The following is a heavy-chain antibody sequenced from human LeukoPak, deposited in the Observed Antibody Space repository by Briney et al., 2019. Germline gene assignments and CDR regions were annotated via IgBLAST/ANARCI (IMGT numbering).Heavy chain of an antibody. V-gene: IGHV4-34*01. J-gene: IGHJ4*02. CDR1: GGSFSGYY. CDR2: INHSGST. CDR3: ARVKAGRGVVFDY. Sequence: TSETLSLTCAVYGGSFSGYYWSWIRQPPGKGLEWIGEINHSGSTNYNPSLKSRVTISVDTSKNQFSLKLSSVTAADTAVYYCARVKAGRGVVFDYWGQGTLVTVSS. D-gene: IGHD3-3*01.